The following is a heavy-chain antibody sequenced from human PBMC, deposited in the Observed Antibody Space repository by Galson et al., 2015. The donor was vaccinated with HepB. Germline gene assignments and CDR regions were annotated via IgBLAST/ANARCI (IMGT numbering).Heavy chain of an antibody. J-gene: IGHJ4*02. CDR1: GYTLTELS. CDR2: SDPEDGET. CDR3: ATGYVIAAAPFDY. V-gene: IGHV1-24*01. D-gene: IGHD6-13*01. Sequence: SVKVSCKVSGYTLTELSMHWVRQAPGKGLEWMGGSDPEDGETIYAQKFQGRVTMTEDTSTDTAYMELSSLRSEDTAVYYCATGYVIAAAPFDYWGQGTLVTVSS.